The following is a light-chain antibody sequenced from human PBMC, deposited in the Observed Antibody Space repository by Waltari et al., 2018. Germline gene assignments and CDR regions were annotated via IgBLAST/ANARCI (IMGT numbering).Light chain of an antibody. CDR2: GAS. J-gene: IGKJ4*01. CDR1: QTISNN. CDR3: QQYNKWPLT. V-gene: IGKV3-15*01. Sequence: EVVMTQSPGTLSVSPGEGATLSCRASQTISNNVAWHQQKPGQAPRLLSFGASTRATGIPARFSGSGSGTEFTLTISSLQSEDSAVYYCQQYNKWPLTFGGGTKVEI.